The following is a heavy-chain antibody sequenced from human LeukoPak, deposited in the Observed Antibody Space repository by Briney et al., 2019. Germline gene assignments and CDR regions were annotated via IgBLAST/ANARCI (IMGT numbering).Heavy chain of an antibody. CDR1: GFTFDDYA. J-gene: IGHJ4*02. CDR2: ISWNSGSI. D-gene: IGHD2-2*02. Sequence: GGSLRLSCAASGFTFDDYAMHWVRQAPGKGLEWVSGISWNSGSIGYADSVKGRFTISRDNSKNTLYLQMNSLRAEDTAVYYCAKGPYCSSTSCYTYSRGFFDYWGQGTLVTVSS. CDR3: AKGPYCSSTSCYTYSRGFFDY. V-gene: IGHV3-9*01.